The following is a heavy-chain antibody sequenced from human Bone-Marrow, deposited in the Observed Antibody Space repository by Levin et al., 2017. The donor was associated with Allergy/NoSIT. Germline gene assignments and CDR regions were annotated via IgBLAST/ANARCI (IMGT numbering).Heavy chain of an antibody. CDR1: GFTFGSFS. J-gene: IGHJ6*03. D-gene: IGHD2-21*01. CDR2: ISSSSSTK. CDR3: ARVGIPNNYYYMDV. V-gene: IGHV3-48*01. Sequence: ETLSLTCAASGFTFGSFSMMWVRQAPGKGLEWVSYISSSSSTKYYADSMKGRFTISRDNAKNSLYLQMNSLRAEDTAVYYCARVGIPNNYYYMDVWGTGTTVTLSS.